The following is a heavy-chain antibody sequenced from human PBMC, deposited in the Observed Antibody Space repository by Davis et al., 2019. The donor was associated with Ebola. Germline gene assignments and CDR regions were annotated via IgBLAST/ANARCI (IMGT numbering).Heavy chain of an antibody. D-gene: IGHD3-10*01. J-gene: IGHJ6*02. CDR1: GYTFTSYG. CDR3: AREVHYYGSGSYIGV. CDR2: IIPIFGTA. V-gene: IGHV1-69*13. Sequence: SVKVSCKASGYTFTSYGISWVRQAPGQGLEWMGGIIPIFGTANYAQKFQGRVTITADESTSTAYMELSSLRSEDTAVYYCAREVHYYGSGSYIGVWGQGTTVTVSS.